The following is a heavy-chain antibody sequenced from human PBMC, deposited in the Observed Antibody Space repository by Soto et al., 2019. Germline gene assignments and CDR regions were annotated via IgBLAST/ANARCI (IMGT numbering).Heavy chain of an antibody. CDR2: ISGNGGST. CDR3: TKDSIDGYNYPWY. D-gene: IGHD5-12*01. V-gene: IGHV3-23*01. J-gene: IGHJ4*02. CDR1: GFTFSSYG. Sequence: LRLSCAASGFTFSSYGMSWVRQAPGKRLEWVSTISGNGGSTYYADSVKGRFTISRDNSKNTLYLQMNNLRAEDTAVYYCTKDSIDGYNYPWYWGQGTLVTVSS.